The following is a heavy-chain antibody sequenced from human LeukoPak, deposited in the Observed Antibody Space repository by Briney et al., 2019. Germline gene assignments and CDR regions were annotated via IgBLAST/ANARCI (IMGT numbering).Heavy chain of an antibody. V-gene: IGHV3-53*01. Sequence: GGSLRLSCAASGFIVSSYYMNWVRQAPGKGLEWVAVIYSGGSTNYVDSVKGRFTISRDNSKNTLYLQMNSLRAEDTAVYYCARGRGADYGGNSGYFDYWGQGTLVTVPS. D-gene: IGHD4-23*01. CDR1: GFIVSSYY. CDR3: ARGRGADYGGNSGYFDY. J-gene: IGHJ4*02. CDR2: IYSGGST.